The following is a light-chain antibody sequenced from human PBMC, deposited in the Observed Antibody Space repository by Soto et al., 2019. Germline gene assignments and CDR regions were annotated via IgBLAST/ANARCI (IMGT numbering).Light chain of an antibody. CDR1: QGVRNS. J-gene: IGKJ3*01. Sequence: DIQMTQSPSSLSASAGDSVTITCRASQGVRNSLDWYQQKPGKAPKRLIYEISSLQSGVPSRFSGTGSGTEFTLTISSLQHEDFEPYYCLQHSSYQFTLGPGTKVDIK. V-gene: IGKV1-17*01. CDR2: EIS. CDR3: LQHSSYQFT.